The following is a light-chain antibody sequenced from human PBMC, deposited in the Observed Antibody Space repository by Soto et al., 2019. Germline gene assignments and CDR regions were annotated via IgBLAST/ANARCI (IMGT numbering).Light chain of an antibody. CDR1: QSVSSTY. CDR2: GAS. CDR3: QHFGDSPIT. J-gene: IGKJ5*01. Sequence: EIVLTQSPGTLSLSAAERSTLSCMASQSVSSTYLAWCQQRPGQAPRLLIYGASTRATGIPDRFSGTGSGTDFTLTISRLEPEDFAVYYCQHFGDSPITFGQGTRLE. V-gene: IGKV3-20*01.